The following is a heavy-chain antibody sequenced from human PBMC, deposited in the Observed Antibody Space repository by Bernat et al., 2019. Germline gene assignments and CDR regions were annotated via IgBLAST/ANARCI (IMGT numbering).Heavy chain of an antibody. V-gene: IGHV3-30-3*01. Sequence: QVPLVESGGGVVKPGWSLRLSCAASGFTFSSYAMPWVRKALAKGLGWVAVISYDGSKKYYADSVKGRFTISRDNSKNTLYLQMNSLRDEDTAVYYCARDPSDDGDLVGYFDYWGQGTLVTVSS. CDR3: ARDPSDDGDLVGYFDY. CDR1: GFTFSSYA. D-gene: IGHD4-17*01. J-gene: IGHJ4*02. CDR2: ISYDGSKK.